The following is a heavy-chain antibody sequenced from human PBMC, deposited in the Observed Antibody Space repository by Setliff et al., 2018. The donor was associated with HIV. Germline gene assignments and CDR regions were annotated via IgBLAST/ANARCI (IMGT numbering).Heavy chain of an antibody. CDR3: AKGFRPVDTALVSGPTY. CDR2: ITSGGST. D-gene: IGHD5-18*01. Sequence: PGGSLRLSWAASGFTFEDYGMSWVRQVPGKGLEWVSIITSGGSTYYADSAKGRFIISRDNSQNTLYLQMNSLRADDTAIYYCAKGFRPVDTALVSGPTYWGQGIRVTVSS. V-gene: IGHV3-23*01. J-gene: IGHJ4*02. CDR1: GFTFEDYG.